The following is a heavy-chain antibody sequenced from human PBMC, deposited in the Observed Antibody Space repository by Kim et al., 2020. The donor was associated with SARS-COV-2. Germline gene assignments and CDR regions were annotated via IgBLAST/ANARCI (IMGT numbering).Heavy chain of an antibody. CDR2: IYYSGST. D-gene: IGHD2-2*01. J-gene: IGHJ3*02. CDR1: GGSISSSSYY. Sequence: SETLSLTCTVSGGSISSSSYYWGWIRQPPGKGLEWIGSIYYSGSTYYNPSLKSRVTISVDTSKNQFSLKLSSVTAADTAVYYCARPDPNLLRSTKPAFDIWGQGTMVTVSS. V-gene: IGHV4-39*01. CDR3: ARPDPNLLRSTKPAFDI.